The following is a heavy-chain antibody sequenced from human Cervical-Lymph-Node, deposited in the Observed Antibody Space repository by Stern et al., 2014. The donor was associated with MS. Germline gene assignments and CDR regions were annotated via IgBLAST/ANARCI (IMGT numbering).Heavy chain of an antibody. D-gene: IGHD3-3*01. Sequence: QVQLVQSGSEVKKPGSSVKVSCKAARGTFSSYALSWVRQAPGQGLEWMGGSIPLFGTANYAQKFQGRVTITAAKSTSTAYMELSSLRSEDTAVYYCARDKGHDFWSGYLDYWGQGTLVTVSS. V-gene: IGHV1-69*06. J-gene: IGHJ4*02. CDR2: SIPLFGTA. CDR1: RGTFSSYA. CDR3: ARDKGHDFWSGYLDY.